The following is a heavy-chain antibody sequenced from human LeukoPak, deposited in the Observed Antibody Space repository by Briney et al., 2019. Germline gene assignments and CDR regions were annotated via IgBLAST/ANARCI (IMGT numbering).Heavy chain of an antibody. V-gene: IGHV3-21*04. CDR1: GFTFSSYS. CDR3: AKGGRSGNYYGVDY. Sequence: PGGSLRLSRAASGFTFSSYSMNWVRQAPGKGLEWVSSISSSSSYIYYADSVKGRFTISRDNAKNSLYLQMNSLRAEDTAVYYCAKGGRSGNYYGVDYWGQGTLVTVSS. D-gene: IGHD1-26*01. J-gene: IGHJ4*02. CDR2: ISSSSSYI.